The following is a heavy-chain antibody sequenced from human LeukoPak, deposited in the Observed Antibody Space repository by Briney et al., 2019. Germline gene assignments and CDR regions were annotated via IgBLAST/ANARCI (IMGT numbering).Heavy chain of an antibody. J-gene: IGHJ6*02. CDR1: GGSFSGYY. D-gene: IGHD6-25*01. Sequence: SETLSLTCAVYGGSFSGYYWSWIRQPPGKGLEWIGEINHSGSTNYNPSLKSRVTISVDTSKNQFSLKLSSVTAADTAVYYCARGHSSGPLSGMDVWGQGTTVTVSS. CDR3: ARGHSSGPLSGMDV. CDR2: INHSGST. V-gene: IGHV4-34*01.